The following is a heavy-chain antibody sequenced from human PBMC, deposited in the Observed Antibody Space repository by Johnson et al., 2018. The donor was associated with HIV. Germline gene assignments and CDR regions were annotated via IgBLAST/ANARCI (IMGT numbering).Heavy chain of an antibody. CDR1: GFTFDDYG. CDR2: INWNGGST. J-gene: IGHJ3*02. CDR3: ARGNGWDDFWSGRGAFDI. Sequence: VQLVESGGGVVRPGGSLRLSCAASGFTFDDYGMSWVRQAPGKGLEWVSGINWNGGSTGYADSVKGRFTISRDNAKNSLYLQMNSLRAEDTALYYCARGNGWDDFWSGRGAFDIWGQGTMVTVSS. V-gene: IGHV3-20*04. D-gene: IGHD3-3*01.